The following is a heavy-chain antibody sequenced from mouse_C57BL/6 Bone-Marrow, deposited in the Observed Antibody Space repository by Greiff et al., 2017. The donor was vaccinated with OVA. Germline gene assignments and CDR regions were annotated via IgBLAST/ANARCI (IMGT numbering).Heavy chain of an antibody. D-gene: IGHD1-1*01. CDR1: GYAFSSSW. J-gene: IGHJ1*03. CDR3: ARRGYYGSSYGYFDV. V-gene: IGHV1-82*01. CDR2: IYPGDGDT. Sequence: VKLMESGPELVKPGASVKISCKASGYAFSSSWMNWVKQRPGKGLEWIGRIYPGDGDTNYNGKFKGKATLTADKSSSTAYMQLSSLTSEDSAVYFCARRGYYGSSYGYFDVWGTGTTVTVSS.